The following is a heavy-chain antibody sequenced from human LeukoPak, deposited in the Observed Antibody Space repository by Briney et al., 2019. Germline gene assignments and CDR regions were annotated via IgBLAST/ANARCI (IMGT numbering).Heavy chain of an antibody. D-gene: IGHD6-13*01. CDR3: ARPFQMIAAAVPDAFDI. Sequence: GESLKISCKGSGYSFTSYWIGWVRQMPGKGLEWMGIIYPGDSDTRYSPSFQGQVTISADKSISTAYLQWSSLKASDTAMYYCARPFQMIAAAVPDAFDIWGQGTMVTVSS. CDR1: GYSFTSYW. V-gene: IGHV5-51*01. J-gene: IGHJ3*02. CDR2: IYPGDSDT.